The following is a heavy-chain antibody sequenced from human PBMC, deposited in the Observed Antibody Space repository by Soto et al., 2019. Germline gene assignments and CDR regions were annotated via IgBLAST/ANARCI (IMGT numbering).Heavy chain of an antibody. CDR3: ARVAEDFDY. J-gene: IGHJ4*02. D-gene: IGHD6-13*01. Sequence: QVQLVQSGAEVKKPGASVKVSCKASGYTFTSYGISWVRQAPGQGLEWMGWISAYNGNTNYAQKLQGRVTMTTDTATSTAYIELRSRRADEEAAYYCARVAEDFDYWGQGTLVTVSS. V-gene: IGHV1-18*01. CDR2: ISAYNGNT. CDR1: GYTFTSYG.